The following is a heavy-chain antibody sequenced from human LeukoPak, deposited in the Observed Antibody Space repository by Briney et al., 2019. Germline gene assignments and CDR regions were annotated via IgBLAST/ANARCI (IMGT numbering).Heavy chain of an antibody. V-gene: IGHV3-7*01. Sequence: GGSLRLSCAGSGFTFSSYWMSWVRQAPGKGLEWVANIKQDESEKHYVDSVKGRFTISRDNAKNSLYLQMNSLRAEDTAVYYCARDGPKWELLMDWGQGTLVTVSS. CDR1: GFTFSSYW. CDR3: ARDGPKWELLMD. CDR2: IKQDESEK. D-gene: IGHD1-26*01. J-gene: IGHJ4*02.